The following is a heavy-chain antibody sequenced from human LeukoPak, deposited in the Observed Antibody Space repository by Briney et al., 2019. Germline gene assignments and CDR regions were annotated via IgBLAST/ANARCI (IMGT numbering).Heavy chain of an antibody. CDR1: GGTFSSYA. D-gene: IGHD3-10*01. CDR2: IIPIFGTA. Sequence: ASVKVSCKASGGTFSSYAISWVRQAPGQGLEWMGGIIPIFGTANYAQKFQGRVTITADKSTSTAYMELSSLRSEDTAVYYCARVGTMVRGVTYYYYYMDVWGKGTTVTVSS. J-gene: IGHJ6*03. CDR3: ARVGTMVRGVTYYYYYMDV. V-gene: IGHV1-69*06.